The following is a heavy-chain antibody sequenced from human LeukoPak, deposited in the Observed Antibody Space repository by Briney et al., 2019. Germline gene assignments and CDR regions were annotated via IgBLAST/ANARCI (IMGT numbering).Heavy chain of an antibody. Sequence: ASVKVSCKASGYTFTSYGISWVRQPPAQGREGMGWISAYNGNTNYAQKLQGRVTMTTDTSTSTAYMELRSLRSDDTAVYYCARDSYNWNYVFNDAFDIWGQGTMVTVSS. D-gene: IGHD1-7*01. J-gene: IGHJ3*02. CDR2: ISAYNGNT. CDR3: ARDSYNWNYVFNDAFDI. V-gene: IGHV1-18*01. CDR1: GYTFTSYG.